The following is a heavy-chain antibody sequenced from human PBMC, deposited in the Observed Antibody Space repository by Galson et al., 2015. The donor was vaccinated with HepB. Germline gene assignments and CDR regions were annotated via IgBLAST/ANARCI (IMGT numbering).Heavy chain of an antibody. Sequence: QSGAEVKKPGASVKVSCKASGYTFTSYGISWVRQAPGQGLEWMGWISAYNGNTKYSQKFQGRVTITRDTSASTAYMELSSLRSEDTAVYYCARGGRYCSSTSCPPLYYYYGMDVWGQGTTVTVSS. CDR3: ARGGRYCSSTSCPPLYYYYGMDV. CDR1: GYTFTSYG. V-gene: IGHV1-18*01. D-gene: IGHD2-2*01. CDR2: ISAYNGNT. J-gene: IGHJ6*02.